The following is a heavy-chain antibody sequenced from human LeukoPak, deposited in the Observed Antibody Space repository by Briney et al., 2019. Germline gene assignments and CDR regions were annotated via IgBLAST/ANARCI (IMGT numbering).Heavy chain of an antibody. V-gene: IGHV3-30*02. Sequence: GGSLRLSCAASGFTFSSYGMHCVRQAPGKGLEWVAFIRYDGSNKYYADPVKGRFTISRDNSKNRLYLQMNSLRAEDTVVYYCAKDSTVYYYYYMDVWGKGTTVTVSS. CDR2: IRYDGSNK. D-gene: IGHD4-11*01. CDR3: AKDSTVYYYYYMDV. J-gene: IGHJ6*03. CDR1: GFTFSSYG.